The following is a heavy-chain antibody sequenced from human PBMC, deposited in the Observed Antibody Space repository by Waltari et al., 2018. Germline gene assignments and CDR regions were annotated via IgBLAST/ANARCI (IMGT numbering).Heavy chain of an antibody. D-gene: IGHD3-22*01. J-gene: IGHJ2*01. CDR3: ARDRPHRDQPYYYDSSGYHHSERYFDL. Sequence: QVQLVQSGAEVKKPGASVKVSCKASGYTFTSYGISWVRQAPGQGLEWMGWISAYNGNTNYAQKLQGRVTMTTDTSTSTAYMELRSLRSDDTAVYYCARDRPHRDQPYYYDSSGYHHSERYFDLWGRGTLVTVSS. CDR2: ISAYNGNT. V-gene: IGHV1-18*01. CDR1: GYTFTSYG.